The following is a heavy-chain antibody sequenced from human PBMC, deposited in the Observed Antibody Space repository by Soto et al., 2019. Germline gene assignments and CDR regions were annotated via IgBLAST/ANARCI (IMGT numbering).Heavy chain of an antibody. CDR3: TTVLCSGGRCPYYYCCIDV. CDR2: LRSKANSYAT. J-gene: IGHJ6*02. V-gene: IGHV3-73*02. CDR1: GFTFSGSA. D-gene: IGHD2-15*01. Sequence: EVQLVESGGDLVQPGGSLKLSCASSGFTFSGSAMHWVRQDSGKGLEWIGRLRSKANSYATAYAASVKGRFTISRDDSKNTAYLQMNSLKTEDAAVYYCTTVLCSGGRCPYYYCCIDVWGQGTTVTVSS.